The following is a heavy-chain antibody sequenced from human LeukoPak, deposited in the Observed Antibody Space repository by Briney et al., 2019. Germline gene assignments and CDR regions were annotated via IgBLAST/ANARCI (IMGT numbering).Heavy chain of an antibody. J-gene: IGHJ6*03. D-gene: IGHD6-13*01. CDR1: GYSISSGYY. CDR2: LYHSDSI. Sequence: PSETLSLTCAVSGYSISSGYYWIWIRQPPGKGLEWIGSLYHSDSIYYNPSLESRVTMSVDTSKNQFSLKLRFVTAADTAVYYCARQHDSYHYYYVDVWGKGTTVTVSS. V-gene: IGHV4-38-2*01. CDR3: ARQHDSYHYYYVDV.